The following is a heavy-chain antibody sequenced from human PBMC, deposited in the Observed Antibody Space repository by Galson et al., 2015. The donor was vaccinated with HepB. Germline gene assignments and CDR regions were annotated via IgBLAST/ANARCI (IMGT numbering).Heavy chain of an antibody. CDR1: GFTFSNYA. V-gene: IGHV3-64D*06. Sequence: SLRLSCAASGFTFSNYAMHWVRQAPGKGLEYVSAITNNGGSTYYADSVKGRFTISRDNSKNTLYLQMSGLRAEDTAVYYCVKEFWQWLVPLGILDYWGQGSLVTVSS. D-gene: IGHD6-19*01. CDR3: VKEFWQWLVPLGILDY. CDR2: ITNNGGST. J-gene: IGHJ4*02.